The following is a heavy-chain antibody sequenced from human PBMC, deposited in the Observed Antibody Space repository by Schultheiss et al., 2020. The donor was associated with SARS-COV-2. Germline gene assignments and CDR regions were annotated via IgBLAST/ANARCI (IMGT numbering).Heavy chain of an antibody. CDR1: GGSISSSSYY. CDR2: IYYSGST. CDR3: ARGFDL. Sequence: SQTLSLTCTVSGGSISSSSYYWSWIRQPPGKGLEWIGYIYYSGSTNYNPSLKSRVTISVDTSNNQFSLKLSSVTAADTAVYYCARGFDLWGRGTLVTVSS. J-gene: IGHJ2*01. V-gene: IGHV4-61*01.